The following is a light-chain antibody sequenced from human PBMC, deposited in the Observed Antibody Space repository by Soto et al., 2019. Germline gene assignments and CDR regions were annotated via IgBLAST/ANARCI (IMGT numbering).Light chain of an antibody. V-gene: IGKV3-20*01. CDR3: QQYGSSPWT. J-gene: IGKJ1*01. CDR1: QSVRSSY. Sequence: EIVLTQSPGTLSLSPGERATLSCRAGQSVRSSYLAWYQQKPGQAPRLRIYGASSRATGLPDKFSGSGSGTDFTLTISRLEPEDFAVYYCQQYGSSPWTFGQGTKVEIK. CDR2: GAS.